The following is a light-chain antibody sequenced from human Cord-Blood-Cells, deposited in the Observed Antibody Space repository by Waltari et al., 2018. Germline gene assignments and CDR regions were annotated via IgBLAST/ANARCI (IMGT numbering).Light chain of an antibody. CDR3: QQYGSSPT. J-gene: IGKJ3*01. CDR1: QSVSSSY. V-gene: IGKV3-20*01. Sequence: IVLTQSPGTLSLSPGESATLPCRASQSVSSSYLAWYQQKPGQAPRLLIYGASSRATGIPDRFSGSGSGTDFTLTISRLEPEDFAVYYCQQYGSSPTFGPGTKVDIK. CDR2: GAS.